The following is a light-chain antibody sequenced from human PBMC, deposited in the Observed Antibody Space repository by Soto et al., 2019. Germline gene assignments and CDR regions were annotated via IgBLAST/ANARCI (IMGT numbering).Light chain of an antibody. V-gene: IGKV3-20*01. CDR1: QSISSSN. Sequence: EIVLTQSPGTLSVSPGERVTLSCRASQSISSSNLAWYQQRPGQAPRLLIFGASHRATGIPDRFSGSGSGTDFTLTISRLEPEYFAVYYCQQYNSSPPEFTFGPGTKVDSK. CDR3: QQYNSSPPEFT. J-gene: IGKJ3*01. CDR2: GAS.